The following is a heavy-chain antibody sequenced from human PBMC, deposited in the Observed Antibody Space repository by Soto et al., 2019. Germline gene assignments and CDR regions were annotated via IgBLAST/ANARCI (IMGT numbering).Heavy chain of an antibody. CDR1: GGSFSGYY. Sequence: KPSETLSLTCAVYGGSFSGYYWSWIRQPPGKGLEWIGEINHSGSTNYNPSLKSRVTISVDTSKNQFSLKLNSVTAADTAVYYCARDQGLGRGAGGMDLWGQGTTVTVSS. CDR2: INHSGST. V-gene: IGHV4-34*01. J-gene: IGHJ6*02. CDR3: ARDQGLGRGAGGMDL. D-gene: IGHD3-10*01.